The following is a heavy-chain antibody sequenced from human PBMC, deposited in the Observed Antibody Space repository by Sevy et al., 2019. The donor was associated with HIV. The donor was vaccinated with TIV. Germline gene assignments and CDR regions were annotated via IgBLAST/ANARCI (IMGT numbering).Heavy chain of an antibody. V-gene: IGHV1-2*02. J-gene: IGHJ4*01. CDR3: TRDDIYSHPWEFDW. CDR1: GFTFSDYY. Sequence: ASVKVSCKASGFTFSDYYMHWVRPAPRQGLEWIGWFNPNNGDSRSAQKFQGRVTLTGDMSISTAYMELTRLRSDDTAIYFCTRDDIYSHPWEFDWWGHGALVTVSS. CDR2: FNPNNGDS. D-gene: IGHD1-26*01.